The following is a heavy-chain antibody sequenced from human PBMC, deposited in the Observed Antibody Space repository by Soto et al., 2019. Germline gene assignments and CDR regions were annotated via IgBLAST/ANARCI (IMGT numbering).Heavy chain of an antibody. CDR3: ARPFSSTSYFDY. CDR2: IWPGDSEI. V-gene: IGHV5-51*01. Sequence: GESLKISCKASGYNFTSYWIGWVRQMPGKGLELMGIIWPGDSEIRYSPSFQGQVNISADKSITTAYLQWNSLKASDTAIYYCARPFSSTSYFDYWGQGTLVTVSS. D-gene: IGHD2-2*01. CDR1: GYNFTSYW. J-gene: IGHJ4*02.